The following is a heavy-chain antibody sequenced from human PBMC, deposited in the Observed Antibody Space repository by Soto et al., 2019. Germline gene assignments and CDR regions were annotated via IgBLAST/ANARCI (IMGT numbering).Heavy chain of an antibody. CDR3: ARLNCSSTSCYYVDYYYGMDV. V-gene: IGHV1-69*01. J-gene: IGHJ6*02. D-gene: IGHD2-2*01. Sequence: QVQLVQSGAEVKKPGSSVKVSCTASGGTFSSYAISWVRQAPGQGLEWMGGIIPIFGTANYAQKFQGRVTITADESTSTAYMELSSLRSEDTAVYYCARLNCSSTSCYYVDYYYGMDVWGQGTTVTVSS. CDR2: IIPIFGTA. CDR1: GGTFSSYA.